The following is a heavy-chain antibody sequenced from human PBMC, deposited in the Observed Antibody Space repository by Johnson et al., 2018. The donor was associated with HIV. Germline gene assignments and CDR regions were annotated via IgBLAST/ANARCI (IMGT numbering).Heavy chain of an antibody. D-gene: IGHD3-9*01. J-gene: IGHJ3*01. Sequence: VHPVESGGGLVQPGGSLRHSCTASGFPVPSNFMTWLRQPPGKGLAWLSAVYRTFGTYYADSATGRFPISIDNSKNTLYLQMNSLRPEDTAVYYCARDGRDLVTRGSFDVWGQGTVVTVSS. CDR2: VYRTFGT. V-gene: IGHV3-66*01. CDR3: ARDGRDLVTRGSFDV. CDR1: GFPVPSNF.